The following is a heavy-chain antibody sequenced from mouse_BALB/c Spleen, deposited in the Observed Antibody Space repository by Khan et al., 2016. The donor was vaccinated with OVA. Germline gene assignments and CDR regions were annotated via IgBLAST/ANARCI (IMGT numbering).Heavy chain of an antibody. J-gene: IGHJ2*01. CDR1: GFTFSTYG. Sequence: EVKLVESGGGLVQPGGSRKLSCAASGFTFSTYGMHWVRQAPEQGLEWVAYISGDSSTIYYADTVKGRFTISRDNPKNTLFLQMTSLMSEDTARYYCATSYFYGYYFDYWGPGTTLTVSS. CDR3: ATSYFYGYYFDY. CDR2: ISGDSSTI. D-gene: IGHD1-1*01. V-gene: IGHV5-17*02.